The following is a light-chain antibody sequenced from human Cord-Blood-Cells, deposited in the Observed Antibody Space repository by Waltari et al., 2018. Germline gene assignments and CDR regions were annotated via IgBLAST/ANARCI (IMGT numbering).Light chain of an antibody. J-gene: IGLJ3*02. CDR1: SSDVGGYNY. V-gene: IGLV2-11*01. CDR3: CSYAGSYTWV. CDR2: DVS. Sequence: QSALTQPRSVSGSPGQSVTISCTGTSSDVGGYNYVSWYQQHPGKAPKLMIYDVSKRPSGVPDRFSGSKAGNTASRTISGLQAEDDGDYYCCSYAGSYTWVFGGGTKLTVL.